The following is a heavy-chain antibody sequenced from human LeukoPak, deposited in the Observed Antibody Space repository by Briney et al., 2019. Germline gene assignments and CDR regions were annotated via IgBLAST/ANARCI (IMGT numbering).Heavy chain of an antibody. V-gene: IGHV1-18*01. CDR3: ARTALADTPSYYYGMDV. CDR1: GYTFTSYG. J-gene: IGHJ6*02. D-gene: IGHD6-19*01. CDR2: ISAYNGNT. Sequence: ASVKVSCKASGYTFTSYGISWVRQAPGQGLERMGWISAYNGNTKYAQKLQGRVTMTTDTSTSTAYMELRSLRSDDTAVYYCARTALADTPSYYYGMDVWGQGTTVTVSS.